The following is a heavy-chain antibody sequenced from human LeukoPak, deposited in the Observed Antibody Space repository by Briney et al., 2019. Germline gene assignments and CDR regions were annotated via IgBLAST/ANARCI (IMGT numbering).Heavy chain of an antibody. J-gene: IGHJ4*02. V-gene: IGHV1-2*02. CDR2: INPNSGGT. D-gene: IGHD6-13*01. CDR1: GYTFTGYY. Sequence: ASVKVSCKASGYTFTGYYMHWVRQAPGQGLEWMGWINPNSGGTNYAQKFQGRVTMTRDTSISTAYMELSRLRSDDTAVYYCARCLLNSSSWLFGFDYWGQGTLVTVSS. CDR3: ARCLLNSSSWLFGFDY.